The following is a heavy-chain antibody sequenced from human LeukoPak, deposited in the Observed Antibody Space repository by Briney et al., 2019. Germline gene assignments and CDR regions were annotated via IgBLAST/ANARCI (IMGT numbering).Heavy chain of an antibody. CDR1: GLTFNNAW. J-gene: IGHJ4*02. D-gene: IGHD3-9*01. CDR2: IKQDGSQK. V-gene: IGHV3-7*03. Sequence: GGSLRLSCAASGLTFNNAWMNWVRQAPGKGLEWVANIKQDGSQKYYVDSVKGRFTISRDNAKNSLYLQMNSLRVEDTAVYYCVRALGTGSYWGQGTLVIVSP. CDR3: VRALGTGSY.